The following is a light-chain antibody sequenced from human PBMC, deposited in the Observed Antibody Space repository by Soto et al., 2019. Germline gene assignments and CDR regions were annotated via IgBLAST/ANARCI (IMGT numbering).Light chain of an antibody. CDR2: SAS. CDR3: QKYNTAPPS. CDR1: RGINNY. J-gene: IGKJ3*01. V-gene: IGKV1-27*01. Sequence: DIQMTQSPSPLSASVGDRVTITCRASRGINNYLAWYQQKPGQAPKLLIYSASTLQSGVSYRFSGDGSGTDFTLTISSLQPEDVATYYCQKYNTAPPSFGPGTKVDLK.